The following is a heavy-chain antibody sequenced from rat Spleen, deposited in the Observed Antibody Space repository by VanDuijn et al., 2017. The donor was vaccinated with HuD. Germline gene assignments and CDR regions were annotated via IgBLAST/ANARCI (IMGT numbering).Heavy chain of an antibody. CDR1: GFTFSDYY. Sequence: EVQLVESDGGLVQPGRSLKLSCATSGFTFSDYYMAWVRQAPGKGLEWVASITNTGGSTYYPDSVKGRFTISRDNAKSTLYLQMDSLRSEDTASYYCARLDYPEDYWGQGVMVTVSS. CDR2: ITNTGGST. J-gene: IGHJ2*01. V-gene: IGHV5-25*01. D-gene: IGHD1-4*01. CDR3: ARLDYPEDY.